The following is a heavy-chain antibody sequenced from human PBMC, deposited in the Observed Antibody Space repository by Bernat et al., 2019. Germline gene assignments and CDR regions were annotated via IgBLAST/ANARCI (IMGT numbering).Heavy chain of an antibody. CDR2: IKEDGSEK. Sequence: EVQLVESGGGLAQPGGSLRLSCVASGFSFSSYCMDWVRQAPGKGPEWVANIKEDGSEKYYVDSVKGRFTISRDNSKNSLYLQMNSLRAEDTAVYYCSRSLEYCGQGTLVTVSS. V-gene: IGHV3-7*03. D-gene: IGHD1-1*01. CDR3: SRSLEY. J-gene: IGHJ4*02. CDR1: GFSFSSYC.